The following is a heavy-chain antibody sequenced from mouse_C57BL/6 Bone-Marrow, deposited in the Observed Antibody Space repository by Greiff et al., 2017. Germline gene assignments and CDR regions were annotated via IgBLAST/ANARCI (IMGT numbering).Heavy chain of an antibody. V-gene: IGHV5-9*04. CDR3: ARHDYYGSSYNY. J-gene: IGHJ2*01. D-gene: IGHD1-1*01. CDR1: GFTFSSYT. CDR2: ISGGGGNT. Sequence: EVQLVESGGGLVKPGGSLKLSCAASGFTFSSYTMSWVRQTPEKRLEWVATISGGGGNTYYPDSVKGRFTISRDNAKNTLYLQMSSLRSEDTAVYYCARHDYYGSSYNYWGQGTTLTVSS.